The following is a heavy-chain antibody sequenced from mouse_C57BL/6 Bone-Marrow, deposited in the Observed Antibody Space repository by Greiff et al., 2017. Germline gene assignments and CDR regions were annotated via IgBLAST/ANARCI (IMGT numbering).Heavy chain of an antibody. CDR3: ARGSIYYYGSSPFLDY. CDR2: ISYSGST. D-gene: IGHD1-1*01. CDR1: GYSITSGYD. V-gene: IGHV3-1*01. Sequence: EVKLQESGPGMVKPSQSLSLTCTVTGYSITSGYDWHWIRHFPGNKLEWMGYISYSGSTNYNPSLKSRISITHDTSKNHFFLKLHSVTTEDTATYYCARGSIYYYGSSPFLDYWGQGTTLTVSS. J-gene: IGHJ2*01.